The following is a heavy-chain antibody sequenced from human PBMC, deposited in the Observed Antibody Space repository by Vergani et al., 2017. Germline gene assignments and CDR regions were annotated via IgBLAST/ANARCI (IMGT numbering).Heavy chain of an antibody. CDR2: IYSGGST. Sequence: EVQLLESGGGLVQPGGSLRLSCAASGFTVSSNYMSWVRQAPGKGLEWVSVIYSGGSTYYADSVKGRFTISRDNSKNTLYLQMNSLRAEDTAVYYCAAATYYDILTGYSFDYWGQGTLVTVSS. D-gene: IGHD3-9*01. V-gene: IGHV3-53*01. CDR1: GFTVSSNY. CDR3: AAATYYDILTGYSFDY. J-gene: IGHJ4*02.